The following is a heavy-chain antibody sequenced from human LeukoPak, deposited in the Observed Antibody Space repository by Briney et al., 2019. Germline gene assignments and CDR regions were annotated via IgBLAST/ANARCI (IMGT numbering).Heavy chain of an antibody. CDR2: ISGSGGST. J-gene: IGHJ4*02. CDR3: AKLPPITMIVVVTPYFDY. V-gene: IGHV3-23*01. D-gene: IGHD3-22*01. CDR1: GFTFSSYA. Sequence: PGGSLRLSCAASGFTFSSYAMSWVRQAPGKGLEWVSAISGSGGSTYYADSVKGRFTISRDNSKNTLYLQMNSLRAEDTAVYYCAKLPPITMIVVVTPYFDYWGQGTLVTVSS.